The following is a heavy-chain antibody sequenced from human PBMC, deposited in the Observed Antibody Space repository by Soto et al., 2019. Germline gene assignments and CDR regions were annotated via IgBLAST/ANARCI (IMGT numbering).Heavy chain of an antibody. J-gene: IGHJ4*02. CDR1: GDSVSSNSAA. CDR3: ARGIYGAYLDY. Sequence: PSQTLSLTCAISGDSVSSNSAAWNWIRQSPARGLEWLGRTYYRSKWYSYYAPSVKSRITIKPDSSQTQYSLNLRSVTAADTAVYFCARGIYGAYLDYWGQGILVTVSS. V-gene: IGHV6-1*01. D-gene: IGHD3-10*01. CDR2: TYYRSKWYS.